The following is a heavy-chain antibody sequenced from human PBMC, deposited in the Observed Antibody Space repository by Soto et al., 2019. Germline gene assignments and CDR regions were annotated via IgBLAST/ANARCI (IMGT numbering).Heavy chain of an antibody. CDR2: IYYSGST. CDR3: ARGPPERDPSPVVAYDY. V-gene: IGHV4-59*01. J-gene: IGHJ4*02. CDR1: GGSISSYY. D-gene: IGHD2-15*01. Sequence: SETLSLTCTVSGGSISSYYWSWIRQPPGKGLEWIGYIYYSGSTNYNPSLKSRVTISVDTSKNQFSLKLSSVTAADTAVYYCARGPPERDPSPVVAYDYWGQGTLVTVSS.